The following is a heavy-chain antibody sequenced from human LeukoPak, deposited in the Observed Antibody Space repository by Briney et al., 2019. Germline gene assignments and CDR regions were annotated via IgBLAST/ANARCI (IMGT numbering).Heavy chain of an antibody. J-gene: IGHJ4*02. CDR3: ARVGVAAAGSPDY. CDR1: GGSISSGSCY. Sequence: PSETLSLTCTVSGGSISSGSCYWSWIRQPAGKGLEWIGRIYTSGSTNYNPSLKSRVTISVDTSKNQFSLKLSSVTAADTAVYYCARVGVAAAGSPDYWGQGTLVTVSS. CDR2: IYTSGST. V-gene: IGHV4-61*02. D-gene: IGHD6-13*01.